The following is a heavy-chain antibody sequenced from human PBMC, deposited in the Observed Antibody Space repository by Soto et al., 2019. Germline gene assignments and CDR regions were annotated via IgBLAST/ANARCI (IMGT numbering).Heavy chain of an antibody. J-gene: IGHJ4*01. D-gene: IGHD3-22*01. CDR3: PTDSYFTMTVVLFNY. CDR2: IKSKTDGGTT. Sequence: PGGSLRLSCAASGFAFSNAWRNWVRQAPGKGLEWVGRIKSKTDGGTTDFAAPVRGRFAISRDDSKNMVYMQMNSLKTEDTAVYYCPTDSYFTMTVVLFNYWAHETLVTFSS. V-gene: IGHV3-15*07. CDR1: GFAFSNAW.